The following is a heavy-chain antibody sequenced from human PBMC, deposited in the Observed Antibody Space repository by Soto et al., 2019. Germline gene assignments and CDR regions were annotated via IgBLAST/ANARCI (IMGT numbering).Heavy chain of an antibody. J-gene: IGHJ5*02. V-gene: IGHV1-18*01. D-gene: IGHD3-10*01. Sequence: ASVKVSCKDSGYSFINYDSSWVRQAPGQGLEWMGWINVYNGNTKYAQKVQGRVTMTTDTSTSTAYMELRSLRSDDTAVYYCARGVGSGSYYNQYNWFDPWGQGTLVTVSS. CDR1: GYSFINYD. CDR2: INVYNGNT. CDR3: ARGVGSGSYYNQYNWFDP.